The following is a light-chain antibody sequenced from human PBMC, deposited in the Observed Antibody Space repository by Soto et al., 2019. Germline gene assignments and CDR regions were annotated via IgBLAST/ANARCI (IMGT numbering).Light chain of an antibody. CDR3: QQRSNWPLT. V-gene: IGKV3-11*01. Sequence: EIVLTQSPGTLSLSPGARAPLSCRASQSVSSSHLAWYQHKPGQAPRLLIYDASNRATGIPARFSGSGSGTDFTLTISSLEPEDFAVYYCQQRSNWPLTFGQGTRLEIK. CDR1: QSVSSSH. J-gene: IGKJ5*01. CDR2: DAS.